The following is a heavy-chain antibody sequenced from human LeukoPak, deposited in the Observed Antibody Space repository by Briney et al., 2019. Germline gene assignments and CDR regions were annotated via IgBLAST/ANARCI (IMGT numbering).Heavy chain of an antibody. V-gene: IGHV1-18*01. Sequence: ASVKVSCKASGYTFTSYGISWVRQAPGQGLEWMGWISAYNGNTNYAQKLQGRVTMTTDTSTSTACMELRSLRSDDTAVYYCARGGSIAVAGSPAYYYYGMDVWGQGTTVTVSS. CDR2: ISAYNGNT. CDR1: GYTFTSYG. CDR3: ARGGSIAVAGSPAYYYYGMDV. D-gene: IGHD6-19*01. J-gene: IGHJ6*02.